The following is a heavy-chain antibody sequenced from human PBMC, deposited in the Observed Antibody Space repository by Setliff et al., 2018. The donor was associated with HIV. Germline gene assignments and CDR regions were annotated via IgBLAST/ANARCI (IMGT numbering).Heavy chain of an antibody. D-gene: IGHD1-26*01. CDR1: GYSFINYG. CDR3: ARARLQGIVTAVGPRDNCLDP. J-gene: IGHJ5*02. Sequence: ASVKVSCKASGYSFINYGISWVRQAPGQGPEWMGWISPYTGNTDYAPRLLGRVTMTTDTSTSTAYLELRSLTSDDTAVYYCARARLQGIVTAVGPRDNCLDPWGQGTRGTVSS. CDR2: ISPYTGNT. V-gene: IGHV1-18*01.